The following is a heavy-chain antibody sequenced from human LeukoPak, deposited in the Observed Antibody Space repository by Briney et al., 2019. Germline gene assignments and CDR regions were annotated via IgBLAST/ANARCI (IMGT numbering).Heavy chain of an antibody. J-gene: IGHJ6*02. CDR3: ARGRPDECMDV. CDR2: IGTAGDT. V-gene: IGHV3-13*01. D-gene: IGHD1-1*01. CDR1: GFTFSSYD. Sequence: GGSLRLSCAASGFTFSSYDMHWVRQATGKGLEWVSAIGTAGDTYYPGSVKGRFTISRENAKNSLYLQMNSLRAGDTAVYYCARGRPDECMDVWGQGTTVTVSS.